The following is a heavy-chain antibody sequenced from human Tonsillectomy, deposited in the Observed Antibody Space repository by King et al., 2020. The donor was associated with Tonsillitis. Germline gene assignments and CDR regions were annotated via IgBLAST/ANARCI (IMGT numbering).Heavy chain of an antibody. Sequence: VQLVESGGGVVQPGRSLRLSCAASGFTFSSYGMHWVRQAPGKGLEWVAVISYDGSNKYYADSVKGRFTISRDNSKNTLYLQMNSLRAEDTAVYYCANNCGDYDPSDYWGQGTLVTVSS. CDR2: ISYDGSNK. J-gene: IGHJ4*02. CDR3: ANNCGDYDPSDY. D-gene: IGHD4-17*01. V-gene: IGHV3-30*18. CDR1: GFTFSSYG.